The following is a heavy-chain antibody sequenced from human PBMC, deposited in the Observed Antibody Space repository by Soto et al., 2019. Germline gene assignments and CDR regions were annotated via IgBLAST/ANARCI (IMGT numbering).Heavy chain of an antibody. CDR3: TRAAIKGELLDY. J-gene: IGHJ4*02. D-gene: IGHD1-26*01. CDR1: GFTFSSYV. V-gene: IGHV3-23*01. CDR2: IGDSGVNT. Sequence: PGGSLRLSCAASGFTFSSYVMGWVRQAPGKGPEWVSSIGDSGVNTYYADSVKGRFTISRDNSKNTVNLQMNSLRVVDTAAYYCTRAAIKGELLDYWGQGTQVTVSS.